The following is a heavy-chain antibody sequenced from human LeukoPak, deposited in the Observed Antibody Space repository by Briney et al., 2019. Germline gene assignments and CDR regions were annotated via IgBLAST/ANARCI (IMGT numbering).Heavy chain of an antibody. Sequence: GGPLRLSCAASGFTFDDYGMSWVRQAPGKGLEWVSGINWNGGSTGYADSVKGRFTISRDNAKNSLYLQMNSLRAEDTALYYCARTEGSGIFDYWGQGTLVTVSS. CDR2: INWNGGST. J-gene: IGHJ4*02. D-gene: IGHD2-15*01. CDR1: GFTFDDYG. CDR3: ARTEGSGIFDY. V-gene: IGHV3-20*04.